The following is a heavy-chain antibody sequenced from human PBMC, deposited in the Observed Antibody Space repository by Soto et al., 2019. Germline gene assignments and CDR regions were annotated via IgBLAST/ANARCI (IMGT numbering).Heavy chain of an antibody. CDR2: ISSSSSTI. CDR3: AGEDFTSCPVY. J-gene: IGHJ4*02. CDR1: GFTFSSYS. D-gene: IGHD2-2*01. V-gene: IGHV3-48*01. Sequence: GVSLRLSCAASGFTFSSYSMNWVRQAPGKGLEWVSYISSSSSTIYYADSVKGRFTISRDNAKNSLYLQMNSLRAEDTAVYYCAGEDFTSCPVYWGQGTLVTVSS.